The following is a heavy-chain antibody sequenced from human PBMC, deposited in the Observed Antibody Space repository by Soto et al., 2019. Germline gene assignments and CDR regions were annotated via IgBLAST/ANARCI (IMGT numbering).Heavy chain of an antibody. CDR2: IYYSGST. J-gene: IGHJ4*02. D-gene: IGHD4-17*01. Sequence: CDCWICISQHPGKGLEWIGYIYYSGSTYYNPSLKSRVTISVDTSKNQFSLKLSSVTAADTAVYYCARESRPYPAYGDNPIDGYFSAYRRQGTLVPVSP. CDR3: ARESRPYPAYGDNPIDGYFSAY. CDR1: CDC. V-gene: IGHV4-31*02.